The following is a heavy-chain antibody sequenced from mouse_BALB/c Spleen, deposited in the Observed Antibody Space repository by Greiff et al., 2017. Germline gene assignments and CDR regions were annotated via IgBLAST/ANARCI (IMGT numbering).Heavy chain of an antibody. V-gene: IGHV3-2*02. CDR3: ARGPIYYYGSAWFAY. CDR1: GYSITSDYA. D-gene: IGHD1-1*01. Sequence: EVQLQQSGPGLVKPSQSLSLTCTVTGYSITSDYAWNWIRPFPGNKLVWMGYISYSGSTSYNPSLKSRISITRDTSKNQFFLQLNSVTTEDTATYYCARGPIYYYGSAWFAYWGQGTLVTVSA. CDR2: ISYSGST. J-gene: IGHJ3*01.